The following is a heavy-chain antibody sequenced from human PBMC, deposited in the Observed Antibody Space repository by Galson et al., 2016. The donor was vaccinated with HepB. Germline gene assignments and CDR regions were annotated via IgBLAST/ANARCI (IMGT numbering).Heavy chain of an antibody. Sequence: CAISGDSVSSNIAAWNWTRQSPSRGLEWLGRTFYRSKWYNDYAISVRSRITINPDTSKNQYSLQLNSVTPDGTAVYYCARDPARVGFQTGAFDIWGQGTVVTVSS. D-gene: IGHD1-26*01. J-gene: IGHJ3*02. CDR3: ARDPARVGFQTGAFDI. CDR2: TFYRSKWYN. CDR1: GDSVSSNIAA. V-gene: IGHV6-1*01.